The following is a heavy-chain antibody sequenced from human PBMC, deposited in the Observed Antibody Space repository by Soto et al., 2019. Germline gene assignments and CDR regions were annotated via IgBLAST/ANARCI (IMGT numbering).Heavy chain of an antibody. Sequence: GGSLRLSCAASGFTFSSYSMNWVRQAPGKGLEWVSSISSSSSYIYYADSVKGRFTISRDNAKNSLYLQMNSLRAEDTAVYYCARSRTAMVTRGAFDIWGQGTMVTVSS. V-gene: IGHV3-21*01. CDR1: GFTFSSYS. CDR2: ISSSSSYI. J-gene: IGHJ3*02. CDR3: ARSRTAMVTRGAFDI. D-gene: IGHD5-18*01.